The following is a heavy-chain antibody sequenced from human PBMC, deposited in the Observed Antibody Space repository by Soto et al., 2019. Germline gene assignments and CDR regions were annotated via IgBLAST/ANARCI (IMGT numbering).Heavy chain of an antibody. CDR1: GLSFSDYW. CDR2: IRSGGDT. Sequence: EVRLAESGGGLVQPGGSLRLSCVASGLSFSDYWIHWVRQAPGKGLIWVSGIRSGGDTDYADSVKGRFTISRDNAKNTVYLQMNNLSADDTAVYYCGRVDWNAGADWGQGNLVTVSS. CDR3: GRVDWNAGAD. J-gene: IGHJ4*02. V-gene: IGHV3-74*01. D-gene: IGHD1-1*01.